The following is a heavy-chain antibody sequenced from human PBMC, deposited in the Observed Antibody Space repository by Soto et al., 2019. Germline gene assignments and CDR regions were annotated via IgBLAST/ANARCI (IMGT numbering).Heavy chain of an antibody. J-gene: IGHJ6*03. V-gene: IGHV6-1*01. CDR2: TYYKSKWYY. Sequence: SQTLSLTCDISGDSVSSNSAGWNWIRLTPSRGLEWLGRTYYKSKWYYTYAASVKSRITVSPDTSKNQFSLQLTSVTPEDTAVYYCARGSWDDVSGHYYMDVWDKGTTVTVSS. CDR1: GDSVSSNSAG. CDR3: ARGSWDDVSGHYYMDV. D-gene: IGHD1-1*01.